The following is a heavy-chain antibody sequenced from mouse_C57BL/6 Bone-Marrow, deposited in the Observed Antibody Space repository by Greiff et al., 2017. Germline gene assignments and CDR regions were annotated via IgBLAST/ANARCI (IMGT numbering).Heavy chain of an antibody. CDR1: GYSFTGYY. Sequence: EVQLQQSGPELVKPGASVKISCKASGYSFTGYYMNWVKQSPEKSLEWIGEINPSTGGTTYNQKFKAKATLTVDKSSSTAYRQLESLTSEDSAVYYCAVGPFDYWGQGTTLTVSS. CDR3: AVGPFDY. J-gene: IGHJ2*01. V-gene: IGHV1-42*01. CDR2: INPSTGGT. D-gene: IGHD4-1*01.